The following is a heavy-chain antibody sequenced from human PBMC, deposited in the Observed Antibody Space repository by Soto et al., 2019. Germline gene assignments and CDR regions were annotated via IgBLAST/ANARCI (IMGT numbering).Heavy chain of an antibody. CDR1: GGSFSGYY. D-gene: IGHD5-18*01. CDR3: AVGYSYAYHPDTY. J-gene: IGHJ4*02. Sequence: PSETLSLPCAVYGGSFSGYYWSWIRQPPGKGLEWIGEINHSGSTNYNPSLKSRVTISVDTSKNQFSLKLSSVTAAATALSYCAVGYSYAYHPDTYGGQVTLIAFSS. V-gene: IGHV4-34*01. CDR2: INHSGST.